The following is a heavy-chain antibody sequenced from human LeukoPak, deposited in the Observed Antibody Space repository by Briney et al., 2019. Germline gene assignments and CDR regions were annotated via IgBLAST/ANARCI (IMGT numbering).Heavy chain of an antibody. V-gene: IGHV4-34*01. Sequence: SETLSLTCAVYGGSFSGYYWSWIRQPPGKGLEGIGEINHSGSTNYNPSLKSRVTISVDTSKNQFSLKLSSVTAADTAVYYCARANMVRGVIGWFDPWGQGTLVTVSS. CDR2: INHSGST. CDR3: ARANMVRGVIGWFDP. D-gene: IGHD3-10*01. J-gene: IGHJ5*02. CDR1: GGSFSGYY.